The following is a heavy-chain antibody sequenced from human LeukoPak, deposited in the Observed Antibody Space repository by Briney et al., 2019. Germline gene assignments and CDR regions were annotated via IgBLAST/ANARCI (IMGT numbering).Heavy chain of an antibody. CDR3: ARLKPAAAGTV. Sequence: SETLSLTCAVYGGSFSGYYWSWIRQPPGKGLEWIGEINHSGSTNYNPSLKSRVTISVDTSKNLFSLKLSSVTAADTAVYYCARLKPAAAGTVWGQGTLVTVSS. CDR1: GGSFSGYY. CDR2: INHSGST. J-gene: IGHJ4*02. D-gene: IGHD6-13*01. V-gene: IGHV4-34*01.